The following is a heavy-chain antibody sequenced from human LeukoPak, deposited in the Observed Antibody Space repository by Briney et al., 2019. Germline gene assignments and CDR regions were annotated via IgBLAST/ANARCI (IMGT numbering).Heavy chain of an antibody. V-gene: IGHV4-34*01. D-gene: IGHD4-11*01. Sequence: SETLSLTCAVYGGSFSGYYWSWIRQPPGKGLEWIGEINHSGSTNYNPSLKSRVTISVDTSKNQFSLKLSSVTAADTAVYYCARGLPTSDYRQSWFDPWGQGTLVTVSS. CDR2: INHSGST. CDR3: ARGLPTSDYRQSWFDP. CDR1: GGSFSGYY. J-gene: IGHJ5*02.